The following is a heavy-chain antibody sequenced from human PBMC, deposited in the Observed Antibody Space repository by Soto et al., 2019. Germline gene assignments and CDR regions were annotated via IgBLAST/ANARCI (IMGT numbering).Heavy chain of an antibody. V-gene: IGHV1-69*02. D-gene: IGHD6-13*01. Sequence: QVQLVQSGAEVKKPGSSEKVSCKASGGTFSSYTISWVRQAPGQGLEWMGRIIPILGIANYAQKFQGRVTITADKSTSTAYMELSSLRSEDTAVYYCARGGSSRAFDYWGQGTLVTVSS. CDR2: IIPILGIA. CDR3: ARGGSSRAFDY. CDR1: GGTFSSYT. J-gene: IGHJ4*02.